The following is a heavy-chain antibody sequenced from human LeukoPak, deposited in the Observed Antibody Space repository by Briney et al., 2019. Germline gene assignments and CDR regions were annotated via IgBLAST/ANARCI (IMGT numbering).Heavy chain of an antibody. CDR2: IYSGGST. CDR1: GFTVSSNY. CDR3: ARDHSCIRSSTSCYGAN. D-gene: IGHD2-2*01. Sequence: GGSLRLSCAASGFTVSSNYMSWVRQAPGKGLEWVSVIYSGGSTYYADSVKGRFTISRDNSKNTLYLQMNSLRAEDTAVYYCARDHSCIRSSTSCYGANWGQGTLVTVSS. V-gene: IGHV3-66*01. J-gene: IGHJ4*02.